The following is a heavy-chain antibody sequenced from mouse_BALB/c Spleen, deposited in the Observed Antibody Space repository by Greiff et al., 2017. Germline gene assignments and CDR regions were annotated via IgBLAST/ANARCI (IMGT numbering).Heavy chain of an antibody. Sequence: EVMLVESGGGLVKPGGSLKLSCAASGFTFSSYAMSWVRQSPEKRLEWVAEISSGGSYTYYPDTVTGRFTISRDNAKNTLYLEMSSLRSEDTAMYYCAIMITTGGAWFAYWGQGTLVTVSA. CDR2: ISSGGSYT. D-gene: IGHD2-4*01. V-gene: IGHV5-9-4*01. CDR1: GFTFSSYA. J-gene: IGHJ3*01. CDR3: AIMITTGGAWFAY.